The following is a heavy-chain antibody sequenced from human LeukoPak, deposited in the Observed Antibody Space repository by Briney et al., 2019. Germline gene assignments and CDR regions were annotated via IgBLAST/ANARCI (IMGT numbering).Heavy chain of an antibody. D-gene: IGHD2-2*01. CDR1: GFSVSSNY. Sequence: GGSLRLSCAASGFSVSSNYMTWVRQPPGKGLEWVSVMYSGGGTYYADSVRGRFTISRDNSKNTVSLQMKSLRAEDTAVYYCARGVVGTAPYWYFDLWGRGTRLIVSS. CDR2: MYSGGGT. V-gene: IGHV3-53*01. J-gene: IGHJ2*01. CDR3: ARGVVGTAPYWYFDL.